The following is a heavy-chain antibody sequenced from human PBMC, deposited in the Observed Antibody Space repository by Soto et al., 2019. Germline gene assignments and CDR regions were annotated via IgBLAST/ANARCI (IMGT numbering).Heavy chain of an antibody. CDR1: GFTFRSYG. CDR2: ISYDGSNK. V-gene: IGHV3-30*18. Sequence: GGSLRLSCAASGFTFRSYGMHWVRQAPGKGPEWVAVISYDGSNKYYADSVKGRFTISRDNSKNTLYLQMNSLRAEDTAVYYCAKSHCSGGSCYVDYWGQGTLVTVSS. CDR3: AKSHCSGGSCYVDY. D-gene: IGHD2-15*01. J-gene: IGHJ4*02.